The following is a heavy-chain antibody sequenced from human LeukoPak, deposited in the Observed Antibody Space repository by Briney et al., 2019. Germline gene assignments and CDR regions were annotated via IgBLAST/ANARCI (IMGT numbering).Heavy chain of an antibody. CDR3: AKGNQDIVVVVAATLDPFDY. CDR2: ISGSGGST. CDR1: GFTVSSYA. Sequence: GGSLRLSCAASGFTVSSYAMSWVRQAPGKGLEWVSSISGSGGSTYYADSVKGRFTISIDNSKNTLYLQMNSLRAEDTAVYYCAKGNQDIVVVVAATLDPFDYWGQGTLVTVSS. D-gene: IGHD2-15*01. J-gene: IGHJ4*02. V-gene: IGHV3-23*01.